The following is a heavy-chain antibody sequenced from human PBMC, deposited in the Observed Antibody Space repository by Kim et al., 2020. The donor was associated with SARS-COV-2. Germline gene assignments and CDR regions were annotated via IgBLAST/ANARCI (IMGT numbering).Heavy chain of an antibody. J-gene: IGHJ4*02. CDR1: GGSISRGDYY. CDR3: ARGPKISEGGTSFDS. V-gene: IGHV4-61*02. Sequence: SETLSLTCTVSGGSISRGDYYWSWIREPAGKGLEWIGRIHASGSTNYNPSLKSRVTISVDTSKKQFSLKLSSVTAADTAVYYCARGPKISEGGTSFDSWGQGTLVNVSS. CDR2: IHASGST. D-gene: IGHD1-1*01.